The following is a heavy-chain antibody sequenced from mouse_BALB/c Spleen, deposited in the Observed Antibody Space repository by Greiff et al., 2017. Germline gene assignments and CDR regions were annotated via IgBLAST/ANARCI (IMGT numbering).Heavy chain of an antibody. CDR3: ARSAYGNSDD. CDR2: IDPANGNS. CDR1: GFYIQDTY. J-gene: IGHJ2*01. Sequence: EVKLMESGAELVKPGASVKLSCTASGFYIQDTYMHWVKQRPEQGLEWIGRIDPANGNSKYDPKFQGKATITADTSSNTAYLQLSSLTSEDTAGYCCARSAYGNSDDWGQGTTLTVSS. V-gene: IGHV14-3*02. D-gene: IGHD2-10*02.